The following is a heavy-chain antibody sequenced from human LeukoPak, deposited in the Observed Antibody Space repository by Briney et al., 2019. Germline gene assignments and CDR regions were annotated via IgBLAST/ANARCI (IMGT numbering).Heavy chain of an antibody. CDR2: LNPSGGST. CDR3: ASAFGSGSYYFDY. CDR1: GYTFIDYY. D-gene: IGHD3-10*01. Sequence: ASVKVSCKASGYTFIDYYMHWVRQAPGQGLEWMGILNPSGGSTTYAQKFQGRVTMTRDTSTSTVYMELSSLRSEDTAVYYCASAFGSGSYYFDYWGQGTLVTVSS. V-gene: IGHV1-46*01. J-gene: IGHJ4*02.